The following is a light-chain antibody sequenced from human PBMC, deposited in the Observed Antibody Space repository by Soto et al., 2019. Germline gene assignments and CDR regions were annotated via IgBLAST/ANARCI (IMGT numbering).Light chain of an antibody. CDR2: DAS. CDR1: QSVSSSY. V-gene: IGKV3-11*01. J-gene: IGKJ5*01. Sequence: EIVFTQSPSTLSLSPGERATFSCRASQSVSSSYIAWYQQKPGQAPRLLIYDASNRATGIPARFSGSGSGTDFTLTISSLEPEDFAVYYCQQRSNWPLNTFGQGTRLEIK. CDR3: QQRSNWPLNT.